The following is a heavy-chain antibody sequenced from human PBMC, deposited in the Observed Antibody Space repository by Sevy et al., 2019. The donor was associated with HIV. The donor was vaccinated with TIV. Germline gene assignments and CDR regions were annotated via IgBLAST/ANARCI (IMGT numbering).Heavy chain of an antibody. J-gene: IGHJ4*02. CDR1: GASISSSGYY. V-gene: IGHV4-39*01. Sequence: SETLSLTCTVSGASISSSGYYWGWIRQPPGKGLEWIASINYSWSTFYNPSLKIRVTISADTSKNQFSLDLNSVTAADTAIYYCAGPILTYNNGWSYYDYWGQGTVVTVSS. D-gene: IGHD6-19*01. CDR3: AGPILTYNNGWSYYDY. CDR2: INYSWST.